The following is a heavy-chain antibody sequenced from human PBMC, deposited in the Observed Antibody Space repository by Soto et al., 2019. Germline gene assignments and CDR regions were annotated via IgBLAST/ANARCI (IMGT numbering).Heavy chain of an antibody. CDR2: ISSSGSTI. CDR3: ATGPIAARQRFRGDDQKRFPKFDY. J-gene: IGHJ4*02. Sequence: PGGSLRLSCAASGFTFSDYYMSWIRQAPGKGLEWVSYISSSGSTIYYADSVKGRFTISRDNAKNSLYLQMNSLRAEDTAVYYCATGPIAARQRFRGDDQKRFPKFDYWGQGTLVTVSS. D-gene: IGHD6-6*01. CDR1: GFTFSDYY. V-gene: IGHV3-11*01.